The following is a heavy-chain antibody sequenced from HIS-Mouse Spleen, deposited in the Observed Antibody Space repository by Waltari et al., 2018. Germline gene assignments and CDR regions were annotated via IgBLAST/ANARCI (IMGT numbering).Heavy chain of an antibody. D-gene: IGHD3-9*01. CDR1: GYSISSGYY. CDR3: ARDLPIRYFDWLRAFDI. Sequence: QVQLQESGPGLVKPSETLSLTCTVSGYSISSGYYWGWIRQPPGKGLEWIGSIYPSGRTCYNPSLKSRVTISVDTSKNQFSLKLSSVTAADTAVYYCARDLPIRYFDWLRAFDIWGQGTMVTVSS. CDR2: IYPSGRT. J-gene: IGHJ3*02. V-gene: IGHV4-38-2*02.